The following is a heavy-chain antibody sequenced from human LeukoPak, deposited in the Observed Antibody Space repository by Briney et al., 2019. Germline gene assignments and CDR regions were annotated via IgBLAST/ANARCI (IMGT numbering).Heavy chain of an antibody. D-gene: IGHD2-15*01. CDR1: GGSISRYY. CDR2: IYYTGST. Sequence: SETPSLTCTVSGGSISRYYWSWLRQPPGKGLEFIAYIYYTGSTDYNSSLKSRVTISVDTSKNQFSLKLNSVTAADTAVYYCARYALIGGYVDYWGQGTLVTVSS. V-gene: IGHV4-59*01. CDR3: ARYALIGGYVDY. J-gene: IGHJ4*02.